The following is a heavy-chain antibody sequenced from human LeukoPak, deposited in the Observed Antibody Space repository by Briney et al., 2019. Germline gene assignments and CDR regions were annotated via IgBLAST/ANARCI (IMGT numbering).Heavy chain of an antibody. J-gene: IGHJ2*01. CDR1: GFTFSSYA. D-gene: IGHD6-13*01. Sequence: GRSLRLSCAASGFTFSSYAMSWVRQAPGKGLEWVSTISASGGSTYYADSVKGRSTISRDNSKNTLYLQVNSLRAEDTAVYYCAKGSSTYSITSYWYFDLWGRGTLVTVSS. CDR2: ISASGGST. CDR3: AKGSSTYSITSYWYFDL. V-gene: IGHV3-23*01.